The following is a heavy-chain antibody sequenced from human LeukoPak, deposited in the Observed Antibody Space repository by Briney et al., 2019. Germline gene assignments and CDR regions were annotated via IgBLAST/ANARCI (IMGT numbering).Heavy chain of an antibody. Sequence: GGSLRLSCAASGFTFSSYWMHWVRQVPGKGLVWVSRINTDGSITSHADSVKGRFTISRDNAKNSLYLQMNSLRAEDTAVYYCARPQTPYYYDSSGGDAFDIWGQGTMVTVSS. D-gene: IGHD3-22*01. CDR2: INTDGSIT. CDR3: ARPQTPYYYDSSGGDAFDI. V-gene: IGHV3-74*01. J-gene: IGHJ3*02. CDR1: GFTFSSYW.